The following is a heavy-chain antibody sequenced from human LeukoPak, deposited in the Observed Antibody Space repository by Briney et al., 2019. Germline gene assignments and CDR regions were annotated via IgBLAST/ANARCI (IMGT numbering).Heavy chain of an antibody. D-gene: IGHD3-3*01. V-gene: IGHV4-59*01. Sequence: SETLSLTCTVSGGSISSYYWSWIRQPPGKGLEWIGYIYYSGSTNYNPSLKSRVTISVDTSKNQFSLKLSSVSAADTAVYYCARLPEYDFWSGYYRYYYYYYMDVWGKGTTVTVSS. CDR3: ARLPEYDFWSGYYRYYYYYYMDV. J-gene: IGHJ6*03. CDR2: IYYSGST. CDR1: GGSISSYY.